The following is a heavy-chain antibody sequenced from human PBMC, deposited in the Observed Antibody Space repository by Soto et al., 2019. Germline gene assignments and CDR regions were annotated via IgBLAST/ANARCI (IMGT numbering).Heavy chain of an antibody. D-gene: IGHD1-7*01. CDR3: ARDRIIGTSYSDY. CDR2: IHSSGTT. CDR1: SGSINSFY. V-gene: IGHV4-4*07. J-gene: IGHJ4*02. Sequence: QVQLHESGPGLVQPSETLSLNCTVSSGSINSFYWSWIRQPAGKGLEWIGRIHSSGTTNYNPSLKSRVTMSVDTSKNQFSLKLTSVTAADTAVYYCARDRIIGTSYSDYWGQGILVTVSS.